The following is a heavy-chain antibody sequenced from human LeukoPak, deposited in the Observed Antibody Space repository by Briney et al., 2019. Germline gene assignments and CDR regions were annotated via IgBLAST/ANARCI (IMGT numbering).Heavy chain of an antibody. CDR3: ARAMDV. J-gene: IGHJ6*02. CDR2: IYYSGST. Sequence: SETLSLTCTVSGGSISSNYWSWIRQPPGKGLEWIGYIYYSGSTNYNPSLKSRVTISVDTSKNQFSLKLSSVTAADTAVYYCARAMDVWGQGTTVTVSS. CDR1: GGSISSNY. V-gene: IGHV4-59*01.